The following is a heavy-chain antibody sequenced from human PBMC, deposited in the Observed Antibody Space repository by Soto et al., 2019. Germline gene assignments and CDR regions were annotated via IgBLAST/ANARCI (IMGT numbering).Heavy chain of an antibody. CDR3: ARDRFREAAAGIGEYYYYYYYMDV. J-gene: IGHJ6*03. Sequence: PGGSLRLSCAASGFTFSDYYMSWIRQAPGKGLEWVSYISSSGSTIYYADSVKGRFTISRDNAKNSLYLQMNSLRAEDTAVYYCARDRFREAAAGIGEYYYYYYYMDVWGKGTTVTVSS. D-gene: IGHD6-13*01. CDR2: ISSSGSTI. CDR1: GFTFSDYY. V-gene: IGHV3-11*01.